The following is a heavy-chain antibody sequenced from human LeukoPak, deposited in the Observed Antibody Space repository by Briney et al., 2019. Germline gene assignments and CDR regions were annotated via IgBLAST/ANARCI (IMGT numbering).Heavy chain of an antibody. Sequence: SETLSPTCAVYGGSFSGYYWSWIRQPPGKGLEWIREINHSGSTNYNPSLKSRVTISVDTSKNQFSLKLSSVTAADTAVYYCARGCLVAATRGGYYYYGMDVWGQGTTVTVSS. D-gene: IGHD2-15*01. CDR2: INHSGST. J-gene: IGHJ6*02. V-gene: IGHV4-34*01. CDR3: ARGCLVAATRGGYYYYGMDV. CDR1: GGSFSGYY.